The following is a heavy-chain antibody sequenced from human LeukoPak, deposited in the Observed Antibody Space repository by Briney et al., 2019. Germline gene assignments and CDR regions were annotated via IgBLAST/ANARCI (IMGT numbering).Heavy chain of an antibody. Sequence: SETLSLTCTVSGGSISSYYWSWIRQPPGKGLEWIGYIYYSGSTNYNPSLKSRVTISVDTSKNQFSLKLSSVTAADTAVYYCARVLAAAGTDYFDYWGQGTLVTVSS. J-gene: IGHJ4*02. V-gene: IGHV4-59*01. D-gene: IGHD6-13*01. CDR1: GGSISSYY. CDR2: IYYSGST. CDR3: ARVLAAAGTDYFDY.